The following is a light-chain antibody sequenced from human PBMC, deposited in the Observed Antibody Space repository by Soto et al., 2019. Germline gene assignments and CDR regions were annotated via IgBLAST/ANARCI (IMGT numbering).Light chain of an antibody. J-gene: IGLJ2*01. V-gene: IGLV1-47*01. CDR1: SGDIGSYNR. CDR2: RDN. Sequence: QSALTQPASVSGSPGQSITISCTGTSGDIGSYNRVYWYQQLPGTAPKLLVYRDNQRPSGVPDRFSGSKSGTSASLAISGLRSDDEADYYCAAWDDSLRGVVFGGGTKLTVL. CDR3: AAWDDSLRGVV.